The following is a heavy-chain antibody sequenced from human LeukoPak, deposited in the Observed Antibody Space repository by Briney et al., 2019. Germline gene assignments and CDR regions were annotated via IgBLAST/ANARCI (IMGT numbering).Heavy chain of an antibody. V-gene: IGHV1-46*01. Sequence: ASVKVSCKASGFRFTGYWMHWVRQAPGQGLEWMGIIDPSGHITNSAQKFQGRLSLTRDMSTSTDYMELSSLRSEDTAVYYCARDNSVGDTAWWFDPWGQGTLVTVSS. CDR3: ARDNSVGDTAWWFDP. D-gene: IGHD1-26*01. J-gene: IGHJ5*02. CDR1: GFRFTGYW. CDR2: IDPSGHIT.